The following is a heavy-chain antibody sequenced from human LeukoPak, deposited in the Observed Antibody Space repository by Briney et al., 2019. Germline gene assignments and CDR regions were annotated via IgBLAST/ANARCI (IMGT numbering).Heavy chain of an antibody. CDR3: ARGASGSYCSGGSCPYFDY. Sequence: ASVKVSCKASGYTFISYDVNWVRQATGQGLEWMGWVNPNSGHTGYAQKFQGRVTMTTNTSISTAYMELSSLRSEDTAVYYCARGASGSYCSGGSCPYFDYWGQGTLVSVSS. D-gene: IGHD2-15*01. CDR2: VNPNSGHT. V-gene: IGHV1-8*01. J-gene: IGHJ4*02. CDR1: GYTFISYD.